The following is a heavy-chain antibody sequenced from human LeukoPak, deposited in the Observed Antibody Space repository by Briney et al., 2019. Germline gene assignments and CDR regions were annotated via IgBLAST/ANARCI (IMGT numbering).Heavy chain of an antibody. CDR2: INPNSGAT. V-gene: IGHV1-2*06. D-gene: IGHD1-26*01. CDR1: GYTFTDNY. Sequence: ASVKVSCKASGYTFTDNYIHWVRQAPGQGLEWMGRINPNSGATKYAQNFLGRVTMARDTPISTAYMELHSLTSVDTAVYYCARVLFRGSSRFDYWGQGTLVIVSS. CDR3: ARVLFRGSSRFDY. J-gene: IGHJ4*02.